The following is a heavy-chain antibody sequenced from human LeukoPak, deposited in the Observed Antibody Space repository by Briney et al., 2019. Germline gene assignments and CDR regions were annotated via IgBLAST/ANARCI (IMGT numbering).Heavy chain of an antibody. CDR2: ISTYNGDT. Sequence: GASVKVSCKTSGYTFTSYGISWVRQAPGQGLEWMGWISTYNGDTNYAQKLQGRVTMTTDTSTSTASMELRSLRSDDTAVYYCASIRPEYSSSGYYYMDVWGKGTTVTVSS. J-gene: IGHJ6*03. CDR1: GYTFTSYG. CDR3: ASIRPEYSSSGYYYMDV. D-gene: IGHD6-6*01. V-gene: IGHV1-18*01.